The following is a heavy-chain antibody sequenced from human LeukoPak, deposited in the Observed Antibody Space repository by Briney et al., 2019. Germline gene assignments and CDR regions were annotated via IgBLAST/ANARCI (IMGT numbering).Heavy chain of an antibody. CDR2: IKQDGSEK. CDR3: AREERYYDFWSGPQASDY. CDR1: GFTSSSYW. Sequence: GGSLGLSCAASGFTSSSYWMSWVRQAPGKGLEWVANIKQDGSEKYYVDSVKGRFTISRDNAKNSLYLQRNSLRAEDTAVYYCAREERYYDFWSGPQASDYWGQGTLVTVSS. V-gene: IGHV3-7*01. D-gene: IGHD3-3*01. J-gene: IGHJ4*02.